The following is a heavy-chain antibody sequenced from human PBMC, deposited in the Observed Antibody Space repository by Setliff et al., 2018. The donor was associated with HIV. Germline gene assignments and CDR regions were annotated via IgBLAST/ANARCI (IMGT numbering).Heavy chain of an antibody. J-gene: IGHJ4*02. D-gene: IGHD2-8*02. V-gene: IGHV5-51*01. CDR3: ARSPGGSGYFDY. CDR1: GYTFTTYW. CDR2: IYPDTSDT. Sequence: ESLKISCKGSGYTFTTYWIGWVRQMPGKGLEWMGIIYPDTSDTRYSPSLQGQVTMSADKSISTAYLQLISLRASDTAMYYCARSPGGSGYFDYWGQGTLVTVS.